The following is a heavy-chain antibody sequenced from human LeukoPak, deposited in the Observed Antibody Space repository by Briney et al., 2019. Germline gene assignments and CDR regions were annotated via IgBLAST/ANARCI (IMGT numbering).Heavy chain of an antibody. V-gene: IGHV3-43D*03. CDR2: ISWDGGST. CDR3: AKDIDNTAMVQIDY. J-gene: IGHJ4*02. D-gene: IGHD5-18*01. CDR1: GFTFDDYA. Sequence: GGSLRLSCAASGFTFDDYAMHWVRQAPGKGLEWVSLISWDGGSTYYADSVKGRFTISRDNSKNSLYLQMNSLRAEDTALYYCAKDIDNTAMVQIDYWGQGTLVTVSS.